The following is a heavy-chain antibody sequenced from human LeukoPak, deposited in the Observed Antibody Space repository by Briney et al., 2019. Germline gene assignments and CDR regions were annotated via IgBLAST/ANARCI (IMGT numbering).Heavy chain of an antibody. V-gene: IGHV3-11*01. D-gene: IGHD6-19*01. CDR3: ARVSDISVAAYFDY. J-gene: IGHJ4*02. Sequence: GGSLRLSCAASGFTFSDYYMSWIRQAPGKGLEWVSYISSSGSTIYYADSVKGRFTISRHNAKNSLYLQMNSLRAEDTALYYCARVSDISVAAYFDYWGQGTLVTVSS. CDR2: ISSSGSTI. CDR1: GFTFSDYY.